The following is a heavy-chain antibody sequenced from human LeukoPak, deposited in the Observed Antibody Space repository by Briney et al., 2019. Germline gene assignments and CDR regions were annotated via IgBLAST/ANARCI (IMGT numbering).Heavy chain of an antibody. Sequence: SETLSLTCTVSGDSISSYYWSWTRKPPGTGLEWIGYIYYSGSTNYNPSLKSRVTISVDPSKNQFSLKLSSVTAADTAVYYCARVRTFYGDADYWGQGTLVTVSS. D-gene: IGHD4-17*01. CDR1: GDSISSYY. CDR3: ARVRTFYGDADY. V-gene: IGHV4-59*01. J-gene: IGHJ4*02. CDR2: IYYSGST.